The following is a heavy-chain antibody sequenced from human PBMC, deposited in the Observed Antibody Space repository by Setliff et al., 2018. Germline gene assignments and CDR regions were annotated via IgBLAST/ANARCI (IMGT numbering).Heavy chain of an antibody. D-gene: IGHD1-1*01. CDR2: IGPDGIGK. CDR3: ARDRVSNSFYYYGLDV. V-gene: IGHV3-7*01. J-gene: IGHJ6*02. CDR1: GFTFSSLW. Sequence: PGGSLRLSCAASGFTFSSLWMAWVRQAPGRGLEWVANIGPDGIGKYYIDSVRGRFTISRDNAQKTLYLHMNNLRADDTAVYYCARDRVSNSFYYYGLDVWGQGTTVTVSS.